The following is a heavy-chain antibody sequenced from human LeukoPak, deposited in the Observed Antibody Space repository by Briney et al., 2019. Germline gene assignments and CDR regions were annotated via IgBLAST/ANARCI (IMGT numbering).Heavy chain of an antibody. CDR2: IYYSGSA. CDR3: ARWVVGAKGAFDY. J-gene: IGHJ4*02. CDR1: GGSISSGDYY. V-gene: IGHV4-30-4*08. D-gene: IGHD1-26*01. Sequence: PSQTLSLTCTVSGGSISSGDYYWSWIRRPPGKGLEWIGYIYYSGSAYYNPSLKSRVTISVDTSKNQFSLKLSSVTAADTAVYYCARWVVGAKGAFDYWGQGTLVTVSS.